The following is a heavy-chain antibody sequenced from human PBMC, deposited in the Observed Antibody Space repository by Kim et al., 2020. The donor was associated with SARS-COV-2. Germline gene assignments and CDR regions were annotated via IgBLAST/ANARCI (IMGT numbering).Heavy chain of an antibody. Sequence: SLKSRVTISVDTSKNQFSLKLSSVTAADTAVYYCARFRRYSSGWFSWFDPWGQGTLVTVSS. V-gene: IGHV4-34*01. J-gene: IGHJ5*02. CDR3: ARFRRYSSGWFSWFDP. D-gene: IGHD6-19*01.